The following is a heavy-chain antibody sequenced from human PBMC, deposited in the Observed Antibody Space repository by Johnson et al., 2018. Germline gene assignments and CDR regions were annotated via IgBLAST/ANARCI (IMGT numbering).Heavy chain of an antibody. CDR1: GFTFSDCA. V-gene: IGHV3-30-3*01. CDR3: ARWGGCCSGGSCYSEKFSGGPFDD. D-gene: IGHD2-15*01. Sequence: VQLVESGGGVVQPGRSLRLSCAASGFTFSDCAMHWVRQAPGKGLEWVAIISYDGSKKYYADSVKGRFTISSDNSKNTVSLQMDSLRPEDRGVYYCARWGGCCSGGSCYSEKFSGGPFDDWGEGTLVTGSS. J-gene: IGHJ4*02. CDR2: ISYDGSKK.